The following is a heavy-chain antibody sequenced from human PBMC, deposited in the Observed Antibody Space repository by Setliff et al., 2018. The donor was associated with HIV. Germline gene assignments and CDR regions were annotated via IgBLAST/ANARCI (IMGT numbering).Heavy chain of an antibody. CDR3: ARGREVKRDTYYDYFYMDV. D-gene: IGHD1-26*01. CDR2: INHSGST. J-gene: IGHJ6*03. V-gene: IGHV4-34*01. Sequence: SETLSLTCAVYGESLTDHFWTWIRQSPGKGLEWRGEINHSGSTNQNPSLKSRFNLSVDTSKNQFSLRMNSVTAADTAVYYCARGREVKRDTYYDYFYMDVWSRGTAVTVSS. CDR1: GESLTDHF.